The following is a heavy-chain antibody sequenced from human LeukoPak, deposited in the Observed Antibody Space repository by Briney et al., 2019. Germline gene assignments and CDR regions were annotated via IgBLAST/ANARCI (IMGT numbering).Heavy chain of an antibody. V-gene: IGHV3-30*02. Sequence: PGGSLRLSCAASGFTFSTYGMHWVRQAPGKGLEWLAVIWYDGSNIYYADSVKGRFAISRDNSRNTLYLQMNSLRAEDTAVYYCAKDGTGGYYYLDYWGQGTLVTVSS. CDR2: IWYDGSNI. CDR1: GFTFSTYG. J-gene: IGHJ4*02. D-gene: IGHD3-22*01. CDR3: AKDGTGGYYYLDY.